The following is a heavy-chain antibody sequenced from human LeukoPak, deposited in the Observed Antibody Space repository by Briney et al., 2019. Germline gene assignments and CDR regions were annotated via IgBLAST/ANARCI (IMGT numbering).Heavy chain of an antibody. V-gene: IGHV3-21*01. Sequence: GGSLRLSCAASGFTFSSYSMNWVRQAPGKGLEWVSSISSSSSYIYYAESVKGRFTISRDNAKNSLYLQMNSLRAEDTAVYYCASTPGPTVPFDYWGQGTLVTVSS. CDR2: ISSSSSYI. D-gene: IGHD4-11*01. CDR1: GFTFSSYS. J-gene: IGHJ4*02. CDR3: ASTPGPTVPFDY.